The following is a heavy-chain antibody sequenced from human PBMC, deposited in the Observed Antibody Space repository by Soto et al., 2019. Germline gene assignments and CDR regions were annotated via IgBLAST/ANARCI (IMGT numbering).Heavy chain of an antibody. J-gene: IGHJ6*02. CDR1: GFTFSSFG. CDR2: IWYDGSKK. CDR3: ARDASYYSLWSGYYPSRNGMDV. D-gene: IGHD3-3*01. V-gene: IGHV3-33*01. Sequence: QVQVVESGGGVVQPGRSLRLSCAASGFTFSSFGMHWVRQAPGKGLEWVSLIWYDGSKKSYGDSVKGRFTISRDNSRNTVYLQINSLRADDTAVYYCARDASYYSLWSGYYPSRNGMDVWCQGTTVTVSS.